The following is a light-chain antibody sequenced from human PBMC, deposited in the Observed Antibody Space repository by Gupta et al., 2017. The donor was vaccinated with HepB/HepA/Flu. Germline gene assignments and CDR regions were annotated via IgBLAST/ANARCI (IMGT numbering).Light chain of an antibody. CDR2: RNN. CDR3: AAWDDSLSGFVV. CDR1: SSNIGSNY. Sequence: ISCSGSSSNIGSNYVYWYQQLPGTAPNLLIYRNNQRPSGVPDRFSGSKSGTSASLAISGLRSEDEADYYCAAWDDSLSGFVVFGGGTKLTVL. V-gene: IGLV1-47*01. J-gene: IGLJ2*01.